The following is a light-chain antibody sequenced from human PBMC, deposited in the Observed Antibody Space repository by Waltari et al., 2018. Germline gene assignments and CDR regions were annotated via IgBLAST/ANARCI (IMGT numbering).Light chain of an antibody. CDR1: QSISSY. CDR3: QQSYSTS. V-gene: IGKV1-39*01. Sequence: DIQMTQSPSSLSASVGDRVTITCRASQSISSYLNWYQQKPGKAPKLLSYAASSLQSGVPSRFSGSGSVTDFTLTISSLQPEDFATYYCQQSYSTSFGPGTKVDIK. J-gene: IGKJ3*01. CDR2: AAS.